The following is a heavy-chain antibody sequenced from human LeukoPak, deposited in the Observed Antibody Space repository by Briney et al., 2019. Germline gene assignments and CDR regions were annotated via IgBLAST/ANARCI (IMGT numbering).Heavy chain of an antibody. D-gene: IGHD5-24*01. CDR3: ARVRDGYNPIDY. Sequence: GGSLRLSCAASGFTFSSYSMNWVRQAPGKGLEWVSVIYSGGSTYYADSVKGRFTISRDNSKNTLYLQMNSLRAEDTAVYYCARVRDGYNPIDYWGQGTLVTVSS. J-gene: IGHJ4*02. V-gene: IGHV3-53*01. CDR1: GFTFSSYS. CDR2: IYSGGST.